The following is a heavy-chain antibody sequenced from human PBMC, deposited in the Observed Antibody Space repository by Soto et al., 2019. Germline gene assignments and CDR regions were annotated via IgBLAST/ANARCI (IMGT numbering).Heavy chain of an antibody. V-gene: IGHV4-59*02. D-gene: IGHD1-7*01. CDR2: VRYTGDT. CDR1: GASVSRSY. Sequence: QVQLHLSGPGRVESSDTLSLTCSVSGASVSRSYWGWVRQTPAKGLEFIGHVRYTGDTVESPSLTSSTVLSIDTANNRFSLKLFSMTSDDTGVYFCARRAYDNVWNSDYFDVWGQGTLVTVSS. J-gene: IGHJ4*02. CDR3: ARRAYDNVWNSDYFDV.